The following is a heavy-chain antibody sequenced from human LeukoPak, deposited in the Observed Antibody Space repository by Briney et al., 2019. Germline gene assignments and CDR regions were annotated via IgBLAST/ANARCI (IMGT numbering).Heavy chain of an antibody. D-gene: IGHD3-9*01. CDR2: ISSSSSYI. J-gene: IGHJ5*02. CDR1: GFTFSSYS. V-gene: IGHV3-21*01. CDR3: ARGLSGCDIFNSFDP. Sequence: GGSLRLSCAASGFTFSSYSMNWVRQAPGKGLEWGASISSSSSYIYYADSVKGRFTISRDNAKNSLYLQMNSLRAEDTAVYYCARGLSGCDIFNSFDPWGQGTLVTVSS.